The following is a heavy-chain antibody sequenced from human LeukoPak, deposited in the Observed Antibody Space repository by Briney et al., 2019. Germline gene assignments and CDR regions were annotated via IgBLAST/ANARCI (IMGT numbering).Heavy chain of an antibody. V-gene: IGHV3-21*01. CDR1: GFTFSDYS. CDR3: ARPETQYSSGLDGFDI. Sequence: KSGGSLRLSCAASGFTFSDYSMTWVRQAPGKGLEWVSSISSSARSQYYPDSLKGRISISRDNAKNSLYLQMNSLRPEDTAVYYCARPETQYSSGLDGFDIWGQGTMVTVSS. CDR2: ISSSARSQ. J-gene: IGHJ3*02. D-gene: IGHD6-19*01.